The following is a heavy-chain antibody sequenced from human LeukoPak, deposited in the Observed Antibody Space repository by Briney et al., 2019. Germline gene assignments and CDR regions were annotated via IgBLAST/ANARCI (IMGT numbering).Heavy chain of an antibody. D-gene: IGHD3-3*01. CDR2: IYYSGST. V-gene: IGHV4-59*01. Sequence: PSETLSLTCTVSGDSISSYYWSWIRQPPGKGLEWIGYIYYSGSTNYNPSLKSRVTISVDTSKNQFSLKLSSVTAADTAVYYCARYRLREAYDFWSGSAPDAFDIWGQGTMVTVSS. J-gene: IGHJ3*02. CDR3: ARYRLREAYDFWSGSAPDAFDI. CDR1: GDSISSYY.